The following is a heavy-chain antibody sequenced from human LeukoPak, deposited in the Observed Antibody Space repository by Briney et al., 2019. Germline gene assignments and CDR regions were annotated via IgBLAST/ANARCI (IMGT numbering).Heavy chain of an antibody. J-gene: IGHJ4*02. D-gene: IGHD3-10*01. CDR3: ARDLGGQGTFDY. CDR1: GFTFSNCA. CDR2: ISSDGTTK. Sequence: PGGSLRLSCAASGFTFSNCAMQWVRQAPGKGLEWVAVISSDGTTKIYTDSVKGRFTISRDNSKNTLSLQMSSLRVEDTAVYYCARDLGGQGTFDYWGQGTLVSVSS. V-gene: IGHV3-30-3*01.